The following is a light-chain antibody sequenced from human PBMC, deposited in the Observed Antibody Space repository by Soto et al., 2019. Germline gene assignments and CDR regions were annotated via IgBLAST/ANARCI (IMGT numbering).Light chain of an antibody. CDR3: QQSYSSPPT. J-gene: IGKJ1*01. CDR2: SAS. Sequence: DIQMTQSPSSLSVSVGDRVTITCRASKSIGGVLNWYQQNPGKAPKLLILSASSLQSGVPSSVSGSRAGPDVTLTISSLQPEHCATYYCQQSYSSPPTFVQGTNVDIK. CDR1: KSIGGV. V-gene: IGKV1-39*01.